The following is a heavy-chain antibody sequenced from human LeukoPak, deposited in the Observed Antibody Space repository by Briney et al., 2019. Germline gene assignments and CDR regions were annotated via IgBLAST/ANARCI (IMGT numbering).Heavy chain of an antibody. Sequence: GGSLRLSCAASGFTFSNYWMSWVRQAPGKGLEWVADIKRHGIEKHYVDAVKGRFTISRDNAKNSLYLQMNSLRAEDTAVYYCARGKYYYDSSGEFDPWGQGTLVTVSS. J-gene: IGHJ5*02. D-gene: IGHD3-22*01. CDR2: IKRHGIEK. V-gene: IGHV3-7*04. CDR1: GFTFSNYW. CDR3: ARGKYYYDSSGEFDP.